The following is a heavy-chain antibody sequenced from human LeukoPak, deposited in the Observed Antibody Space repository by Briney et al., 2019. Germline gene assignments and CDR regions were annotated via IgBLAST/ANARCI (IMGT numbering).Heavy chain of an antibody. J-gene: IGHJ4*02. CDR2: ISYDGSNK. CDR1: GFTFSSYG. Sequence: PGRSLRLSCAASGFTFSSYGMHWVRQAPGKGLGWVGVISYDGSNKYYADSVKGRFTISRDNSKNTLYLQMNSLRAEDTAVYYCAKDRSRVAWGGSGYLDYWGQGTLVTVSS. D-gene: IGHD2-15*01. V-gene: IGHV3-30*18. CDR3: AKDRSRVAWGGSGYLDY.